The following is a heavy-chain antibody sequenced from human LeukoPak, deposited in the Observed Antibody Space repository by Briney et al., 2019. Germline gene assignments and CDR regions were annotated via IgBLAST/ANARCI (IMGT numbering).Heavy chain of an antibody. D-gene: IGHD6-19*01. Sequence: GGSLRLSCVVSGFTLSSHSINWVRQAPGKGLEWVSSISSSSSYIYYADSVKGRFTISRDNAKNSLYLQMNSLRAEDTAVYYCARDRGIAVAGTIDYWGQGTLVTVSS. V-gene: IGHV3-21*01. CDR1: GFTLSSHS. CDR3: ARDRGIAVAGTIDY. J-gene: IGHJ4*02. CDR2: ISSSSSYI.